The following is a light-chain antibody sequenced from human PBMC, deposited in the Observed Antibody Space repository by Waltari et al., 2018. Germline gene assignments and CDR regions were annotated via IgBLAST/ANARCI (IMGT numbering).Light chain of an antibody. V-gene: IGKV3-20*01. CDR2: GAS. J-gene: IGKJ1*01. CDR3: QHYLRLPVT. Sequence: EIVLTQSPGTLSLSLGARATLSCRASPSVSRALTWYQQKPGQAPRLLIYGASTRAPGIPDRFSGSGSGTDFSLTISRLEPDDFAVYYCQHYLRLPVTFGQGTTVEI. CDR1: PSVSRA.